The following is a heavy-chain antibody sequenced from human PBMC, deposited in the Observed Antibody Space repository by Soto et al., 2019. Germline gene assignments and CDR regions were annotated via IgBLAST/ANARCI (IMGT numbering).Heavy chain of an antibody. V-gene: IGHV1-69*01. D-gene: IGHD2-2*02. CDR3: ARVEHYCSRTSCHTNPFDF. Sequence: QVQLVQSGAEVKKPVSSVKVSCKASGGTFRSYASSWVRQAPGQGLEWLEGIIPIFGTANYAQKFQVRVTITADESTSTAYMELSSLRSEDTAVDYCARVEHYCSRTSCHTNPFDFWGQGNLVT. CDR2: IIPIFGTA. CDR1: GGTFRSYA. J-gene: IGHJ4*02.